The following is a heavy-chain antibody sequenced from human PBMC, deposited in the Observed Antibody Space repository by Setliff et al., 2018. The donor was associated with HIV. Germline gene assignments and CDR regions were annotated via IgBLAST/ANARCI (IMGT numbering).Heavy chain of an antibody. J-gene: IGHJ6*04. D-gene: IGHD1-26*01. V-gene: IGHV3-9*01. CDR1: GFTFDDYA. Sequence: GGSLRLSCAASGFTFDDYAMHWVRQAPGKGLEWVSGISWNSGSIGYADSVTGRFTISRDNAKNSLFLQMNDLRPEDTAFYYCVKDGTPIGRYYQYFHVWGEGIMVTVSS. CDR3: VKDGTPIGRYYQYFHV. CDR2: ISWNSGSI.